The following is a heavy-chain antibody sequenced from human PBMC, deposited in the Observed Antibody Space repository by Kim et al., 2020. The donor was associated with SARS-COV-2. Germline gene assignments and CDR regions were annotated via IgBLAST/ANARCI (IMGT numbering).Heavy chain of an antibody. CDR3: AKRYCSGGTCYSIDY. CDR2: ISGSGGTT. J-gene: IGHJ4*02. Sequence: GGSLRLSCAASGFTFRSHAMNWVRQAPGKGLEWVSGISGSGGTTNYADSVKGRFTISRDNSKNTLYPQMNSLRAEDTAVYYCAKRYCSGGTCYSIDYWGQGTLVTVSS. CDR1: GFTFRSHA. V-gene: IGHV3-23*01. D-gene: IGHD2-15*01.